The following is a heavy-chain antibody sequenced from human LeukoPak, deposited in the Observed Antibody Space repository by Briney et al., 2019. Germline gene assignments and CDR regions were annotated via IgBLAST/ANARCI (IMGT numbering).Heavy chain of an antibody. CDR3: ARDATLHPPGYQLLLMRAFDI. D-gene: IGHD2-2*01. Sequence: GGSLRLSCAASGFTFSSYSMNWVRQAPGKGLEWVSYISSSSSTIYYADSVKGRFTISRDNAKNSLYLQMNSLSAEDTAVYYCARDATLHPPGYQLLLMRAFDIRGQGTMVTVSS. CDR2: ISSSSSTI. V-gene: IGHV3-48*01. CDR1: GFTFSSYS. J-gene: IGHJ3*02.